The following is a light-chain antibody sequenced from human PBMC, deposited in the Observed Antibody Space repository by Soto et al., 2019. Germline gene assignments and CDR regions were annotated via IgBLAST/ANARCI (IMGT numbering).Light chain of an antibody. CDR1: SSDVGAYNY. Sequence: QSVLTQPASVSGSPGPSITISCTGTSSDVGAYNYVSCYQQHPGKAPKLMIYDVNIRPSGVSNRFSGSKSGNTASRTISGLQAEDEADYYCTSWTTSTTMKFGGGTKVTVL. V-gene: IGLV2-14*01. CDR3: TSWTTSTTMK. CDR2: DVN. J-gene: IGLJ2*01.